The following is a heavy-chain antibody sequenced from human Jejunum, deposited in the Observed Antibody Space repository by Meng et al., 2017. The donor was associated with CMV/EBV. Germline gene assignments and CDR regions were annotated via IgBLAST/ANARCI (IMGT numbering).Heavy chain of an antibody. CDR3: ARECYGDQERASDY. CDR1: GGSINTYF. V-gene: IGHV4-4*07. CDR2: VSPSGST. J-gene: IGHJ4*02. Sequence: QVHLKGAGPGLVKPSETLSLTCTVSGGSINTYFWSWMRQPAGKGLEWIGRVSPSGSTEYNPSLESRVTLSVDTSENQLSLKVNSVTAADTAMNYCARECYGDQERASDYWGQGTLVTVSS. D-gene: IGHD4-17*01.